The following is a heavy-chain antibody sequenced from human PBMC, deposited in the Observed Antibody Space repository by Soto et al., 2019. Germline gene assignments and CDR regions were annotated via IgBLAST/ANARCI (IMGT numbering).Heavy chain of an antibody. V-gene: IGHV3-30-3*01. CDR3: ARLPLA. CDR2: ISYNTNSK. J-gene: IGHJ5*02. CDR1: GFTFSSYP. Sequence: GGSLRLSCAASGFTFSSYPMHWVRQAPGKGLEWVAFISYNTNSKQYADSVRGRFTISRDNGKKTVYLQMSSLRPEDTAVYYCARLPLAWGQGTLVTVS.